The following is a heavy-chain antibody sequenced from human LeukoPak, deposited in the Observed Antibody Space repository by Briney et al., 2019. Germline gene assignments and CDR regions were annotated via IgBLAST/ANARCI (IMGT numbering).Heavy chain of an antibody. J-gene: IGHJ4*02. D-gene: IGHD3-10*01. Sequence: GGSLRLSCAASGFTFTNYWMHWVRQAPGKGLEWVSRINSDGSSTSYADSVKGRFTISRDNAKNTLYLQMNSLRAEDTAVYYCATYGSGSYYKFDFWGQGTLVTVSS. CDR2: INSDGSST. V-gene: IGHV3-74*01. CDR3: ATYGSGSYYKFDF. CDR1: GFTFTNYW.